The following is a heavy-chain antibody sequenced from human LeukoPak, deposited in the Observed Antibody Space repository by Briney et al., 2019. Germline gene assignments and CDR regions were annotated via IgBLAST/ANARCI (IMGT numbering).Heavy chain of an antibody. CDR2: IFYSGST. J-gene: IGHJ2*01. CDR1: GDSISRSY. V-gene: IGHV4-59*01. CDR3: AREMTGIVRWYFGL. D-gene: IGHD1-1*01. Sequence: SETLSLTCTVSGDSISRSYWSWIRQPPGRGLEWIGYIFYSGSTNYNPSLKSRVTISVDTSKSQFSLKLSSVTAADTAVYYCAREMTGIVRWYFGLWGRGTLVTVSS.